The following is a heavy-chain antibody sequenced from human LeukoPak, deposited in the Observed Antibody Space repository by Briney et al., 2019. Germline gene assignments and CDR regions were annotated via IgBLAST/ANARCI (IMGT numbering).Heavy chain of an antibody. CDR2: LSASGRST. CDR3: AKSGLNRFDY. Sequence: GGSLRLSCAASGFTFSTNAMNWVRQAPGKGLEWVSTLSASGRSTFYADSVRGRFTISRDNSKNTLYLQMNSLRAEDTAVYYCAKSGLNRFDYWGQGTLVTVSS. J-gene: IGHJ4*02. D-gene: IGHD2-15*01. CDR1: GFTFSTNA. V-gene: IGHV3-23*01.